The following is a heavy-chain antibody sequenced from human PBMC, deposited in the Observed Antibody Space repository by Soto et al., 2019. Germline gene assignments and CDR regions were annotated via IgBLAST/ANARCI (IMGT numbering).Heavy chain of an antibody. V-gene: IGHV5-51*01. CDR3: ARYSGSYWHYLDF. CDR2: IYPGDSDT. Sequence: GESLKISCKGSGYSFASHWVAWVRQMPEKGLEWIGTIYPGDSDTKYSSAFRGHVTISADTSVSTAYLQWRSLEATDSAIYYCARYSGSYWHYLDFWGQGTLVTVSS. D-gene: IGHD1-26*01. J-gene: IGHJ4*02. CDR1: GYSFASHW.